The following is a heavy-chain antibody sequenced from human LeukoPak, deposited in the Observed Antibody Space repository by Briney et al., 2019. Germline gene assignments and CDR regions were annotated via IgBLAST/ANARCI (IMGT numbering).Heavy chain of an antibody. V-gene: IGHV4-59*01. CDR2: IYYTGST. J-gene: IGHJ4*02. Sequence: SETLSLTCTVSGGSIINYYWTWIRQPPGKELEWIGHIYYTGSTNYNPSLNSRVTISVDTSKKQFSLRLTSVTAADTAVYYCARGQYYYDSSGYGVADYWGQGTLVTVSS. CDR3: ARGQYYYDSSGYGVADY. CDR1: GGSIINYY. D-gene: IGHD3-22*01.